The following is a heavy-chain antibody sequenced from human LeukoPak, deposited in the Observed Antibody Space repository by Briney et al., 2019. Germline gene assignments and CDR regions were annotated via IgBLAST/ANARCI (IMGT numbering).Heavy chain of an antibody. CDR3: ARRGGGTGWYFDY. D-gene: IGHD6-19*01. Sequence: PSETLSLTCAVYGGSFSGNYWTWIRQPPGKGLEWIGSIYHSGTTHYNPSLKSRVTISVDTSKNQFSLKLSAVTAADTAVYYCARRGGGTGWYFDYWGQGTLVTVSS. CDR1: GGSFSGNY. CDR2: IYHSGTT. J-gene: IGHJ4*02. V-gene: IGHV4-34*01.